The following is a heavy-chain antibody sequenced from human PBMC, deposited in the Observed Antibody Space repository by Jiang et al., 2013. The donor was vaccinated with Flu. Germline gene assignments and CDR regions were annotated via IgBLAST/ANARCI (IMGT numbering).Heavy chain of an antibody. Sequence: KPTQTLTLTCTFSGFSLSTSGMCVSWIRQPPGKALEWLARIDWDDDKYYSTSLKTRLTISKDTSKNQVVLTMTNMDPVDTATYYCARASYYDYVWGSYRSFDYWGQGTLVTVSS. J-gene: IGHJ4*02. V-gene: IGHV2-70*11. CDR2: IDWDDDK. D-gene: IGHD3-16*02. CDR1: GFSLSTSGMC. CDR3: ARASYYDYVWGSYRSFDY.